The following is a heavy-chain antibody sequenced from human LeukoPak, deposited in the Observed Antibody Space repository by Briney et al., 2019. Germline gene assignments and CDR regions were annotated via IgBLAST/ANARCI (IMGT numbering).Heavy chain of an antibody. V-gene: IGHV4-61*01. D-gene: IGHD3-22*01. J-gene: IGHJ4*02. CDR2: IYYSGST. CDR1: GGSVSSGSFY. CDR3: AREYDSSGYYDY. Sequence: SETLSLTCTVSGGSVSSGSFYWSWMRQPPGKGLQWIGYIYYSGSTNYNPSLQSRVTISVDTSKNQFSLRLSSVTAADTAVYYCAREYDSSGYYDYWGQGTLVTVSS.